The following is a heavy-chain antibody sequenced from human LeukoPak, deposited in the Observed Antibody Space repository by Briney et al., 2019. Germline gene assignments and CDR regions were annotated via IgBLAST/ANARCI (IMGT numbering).Heavy chain of an antibody. CDR2: ISGSSSYI. Sequence: GGSLRLSCAASGFTFSSYSMNWVRQAPGKGLEWVSSISGSSSYIYYADSVKGRFTISRDNAKNSLYLQMNSLRAEDTAVYYCARVSNYDYVWGSYPTDYWGQGTLVTVSS. D-gene: IGHD3-16*02. V-gene: IGHV3-21*01. CDR1: GFTFSSYS. CDR3: ARVSNYDYVWGSYPTDY. J-gene: IGHJ4*02.